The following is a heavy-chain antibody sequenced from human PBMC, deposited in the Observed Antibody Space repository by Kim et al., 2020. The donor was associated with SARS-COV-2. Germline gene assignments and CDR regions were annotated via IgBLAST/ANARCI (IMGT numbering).Heavy chain of an antibody. J-gene: IGHJ2*01. Sequence: SVKGRFTLSRENPKNTLYLQMNSLIAEDTAVYYCARDSYDFWSGSGGFDLWGRGTLVTVSS. V-gene: IGHV3-30*01. D-gene: IGHD3-3*01. CDR3: ARDSYDFWSGSGGFDL.